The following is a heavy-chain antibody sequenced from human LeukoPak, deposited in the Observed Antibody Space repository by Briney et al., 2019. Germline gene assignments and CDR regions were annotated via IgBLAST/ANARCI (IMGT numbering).Heavy chain of an antibody. CDR3: ARVLWFGESYLYCYYMDV. CDR2: IYTSGST. Sequence: SQTLSLTCTVSGGSISSGSYYWNWIRQPAGKGLEWIGRIYTSGSTNYNPSLKSRVTISVDTSKNQFSLKLSSVTAADTAVYYCARVLWFGESYLYCYYMDVWGKGTTVTVSS. J-gene: IGHJ6*03. D-gene: IGHD3-10*01. CDR1: GGSISSGSYY. V-gene: IGHV4-61*02.